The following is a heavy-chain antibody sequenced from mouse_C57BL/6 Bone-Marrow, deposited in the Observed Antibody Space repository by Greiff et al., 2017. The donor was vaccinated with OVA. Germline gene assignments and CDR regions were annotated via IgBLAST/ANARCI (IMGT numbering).Heavy chain of an antibody. CDR2: ISSGSSTI. CDR1: GFTFSDYG. D-gene: IGHD2-3*01. V-gene: IGHV5-17*01. Sequence: EVMLVESGGGLVKPGGSLKLSCAASGFTFSDYGMHWVRQAPEKGLEWVAYISSGSSTIYYADTVKGRFTISRDNAKNTLFLQMTSLRSEDTAMYYCARDHDGYYNFDYWGQGTTLTVSS. CDR3: ARDHDGYYNFDY. J-gene: IGHJ2*01.